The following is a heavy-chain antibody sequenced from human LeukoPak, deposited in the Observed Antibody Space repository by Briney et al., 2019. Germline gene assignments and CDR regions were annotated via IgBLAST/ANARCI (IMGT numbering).Heavy chain of an antibody. CDR1: GGTFSSYA. Sequence: SVKVSCKASGGTFSSYAISWVRQAPGQGLEWMGGIIPIFGTANYAQKFQGRVTITTDESTSTAYVELSSLRSEDTAVYYCASQSSWGTFFDYWGQGTLVTVSS. J-gene: IGHJ4*02. V-gene: IGHV1-69*05. D-gene: IGHD6-13*01. CDR2: IIPIFGTA. CDR3: ASQSSWGTFFDY.